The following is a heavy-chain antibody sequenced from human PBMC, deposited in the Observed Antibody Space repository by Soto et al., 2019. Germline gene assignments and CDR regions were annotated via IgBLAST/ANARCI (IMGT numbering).Heavy chain of an antibody. D-gene: IGHD2-21*02. J-gene: IGHJ4*02. CDR2: IDPSDSYT. CDR3: AIDVVTAFVDY. CDR1: GYSFTIYW. V-gene: IGHV5-10-1*01. Sequence: GESLKISCNGSGYSFTIYWISWVRQMPGKGLEWMGRIDPSDSYTNYSPSFQGHVTISADKSISTAYLQWSSLKASDTAMYYCAIDVVTAFVDYWGQGTLVTVSS.